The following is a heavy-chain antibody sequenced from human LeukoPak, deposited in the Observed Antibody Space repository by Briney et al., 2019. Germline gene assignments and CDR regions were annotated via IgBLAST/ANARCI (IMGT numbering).Heavy chain of an antibody. V-gene: IGHV1-69*05. CDR2: IIPIFGTA. Sequence: SVKVSCKASGGTFSSYAISWVRQAPGQGLEWMGGIIPIFGTANYAQKFQGRVTITTDESTSTAYMELSSLRSEDTAVYYCASSPYCSSTSCQFLGYYFDYWGQGTLVTVSS. D-gene: IGHD2-2*01. CDR3: ASSPYCSSTSCQFLGYYFDY. CDR1: GGTFSSYA. J-gene: IGHJ4*02.